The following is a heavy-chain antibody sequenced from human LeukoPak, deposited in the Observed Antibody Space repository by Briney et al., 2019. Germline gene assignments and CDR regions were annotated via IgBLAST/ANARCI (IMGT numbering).Heavy chain of an antibody. D-gene: IGHD3-10*01. CDR3: ARKERYYYGSGSYLDSYGMDV. CDR2: INHSVST. Sequence: SETLSLTYAVYGGSFSGYYWSWIRQPPGEGLEWSGEINHSVSTNYNPSLKSRVTISVDTSKNQFSLKLSSVTAADTAVYYCARKERYYYGSGSYLDSYGMDVWGQGTTVTVSS. CDR1: GGSFSGYY. V-gene: IGHV4-34*01. J-gene: IGHJ6*02.